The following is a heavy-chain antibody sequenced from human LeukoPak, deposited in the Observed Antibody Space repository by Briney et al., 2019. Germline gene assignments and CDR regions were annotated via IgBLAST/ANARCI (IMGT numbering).Heavy chain of an antibody. CDR2: IWYDGSNK. CDR1: GFTFSSYG. J-gene: IGHJ6*02. CDR3: ARVSYYGSGSYYTSPYYYYGMDV. Sequence: QPGRSLRLSCAASGFTFSSYGMHWVRQAPGKGLEWVAVIWYDGSNKYYADSVKGRFTISRDNSKNTLYLQMNSLRAEDTAVYYCARVSYYGSGSYYTSPYYYYGMDVWGQGTTVTVSS. V-gene: IGHV3-33*01. D-gene: IGHD3-10*01.